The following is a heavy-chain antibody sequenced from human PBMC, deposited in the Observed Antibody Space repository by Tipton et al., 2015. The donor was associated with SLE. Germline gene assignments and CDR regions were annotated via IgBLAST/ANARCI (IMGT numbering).Heavy chain of an antibody. D-gene: IGHD3-3*01. Sequence: TLSLTCAVSGYSISSGYYWGWIRQPPGKGLEWIGSIHYSGSTYYNPSLKSRVTISVDTSKNQFSLKLSSVTAADTAVYYCARHGGYWGQGTLVTVSS. J-gene: IGHJ4*02. CDR2: IHYSGST. CDR1: GYSISSGYY. CDR3: ARHGGY. V-gene: IGHV4-38-2*01.